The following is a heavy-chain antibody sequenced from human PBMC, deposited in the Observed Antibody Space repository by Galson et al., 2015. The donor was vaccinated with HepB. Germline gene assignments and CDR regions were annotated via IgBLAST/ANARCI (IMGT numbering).Heavy chain of an antibody. J-gene: IGHJ6*02. CDR1: GGTFSSYT. V-gene: IGHV1-69*04. Sequence: SVKVSCKASGGTFSSYTISWVRQAPGQGLEWMGRIIPILGIANYAQKFQGRVTITADKSTSTAYMELSSLRSEDTAVYYCARERHTQGPTQGRRAIKNKGYGMDVWGQGTTVTVSS. CDR2: IIPILGIA. D-gene: IGHD1/OR15-1a*01. CDR3: ARERHTQGPTQGRRAIKNKGYGMDV.